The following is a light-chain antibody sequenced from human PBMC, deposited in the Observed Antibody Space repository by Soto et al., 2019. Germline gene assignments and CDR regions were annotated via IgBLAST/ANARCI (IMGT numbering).Light chain of an antibody. CDR2: GAS. CDR3: QQYGSSPFT. Sequence: EIVLTQSPGTLALSPGERATLSCRASQSVNNNYFTWYQQKRGQAPRLLIHGASSRATGIPDRFSGSGSGTDFTLTISRLEPEDFAVYYCQQYGSSPFTFGPGTRVGIK. J-gene: IGKJ3*01. V-gene: IGKV3-20*01. CDR1: QSVNNNY.